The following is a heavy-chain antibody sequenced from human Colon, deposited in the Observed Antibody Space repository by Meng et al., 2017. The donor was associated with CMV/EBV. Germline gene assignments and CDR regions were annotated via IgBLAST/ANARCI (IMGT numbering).Heavy chain of an antibody. Sequence: SETLSLTCAVYGGSFSGYYWSWIRQPPGKGLEWIGVISYIGGTYFNPSLKSRVTMSVDMSENQFSLKLSSVTAADTAVYYCARIPLGYCSTTSCFQNGMDVWGQGTTVTVSS. V-gene: IGHV4-34*01. CDR3: ARIPLGYCSTTSCFQNGMDV. D-gene: IGHD2-2*01. J-gene: IGHJ6*02. CDR1: GGSFSGYY. CDR2: ISYIGGT.